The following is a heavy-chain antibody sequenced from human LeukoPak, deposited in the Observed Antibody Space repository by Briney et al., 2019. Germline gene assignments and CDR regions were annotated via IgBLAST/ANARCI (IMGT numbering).Heavy chain of an antibody. J-gene: IGHJ4*02. CDR2: IYPDDSDT. V-gene: IGHV5-51*01. CDR1: GYSFTSYW. Sequence: GESLKISCKGSGYSFTSYWIGWVRQMPGKGLEWMGVIYPDDSDTRYSPSFQGQVTISADKSITTAYLQWSSLKASDTAVYYCARGEYSNSWIDYWGQGTLVTVSS. D-gene: IGHD5-18*01. CDR3: ARGEYSNSWIDY.